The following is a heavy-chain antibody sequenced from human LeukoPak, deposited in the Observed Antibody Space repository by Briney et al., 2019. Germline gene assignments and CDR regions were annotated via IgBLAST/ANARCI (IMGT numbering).Heavy chain of an antibody. CDR3: ARGKGDY. CDR1: GGSISSSSYY. V-gene: IGHV4-39*01. CDR2: IYYSGST. J-gene: IGHJ4*02. Sequence: SETLSLTCTVSGGSISSSSYYWGWIRQPPGKGLEWIGSIYYSGSTYYNPSLKSRVTISVDTSKNQFSLKLSSVTAADTAVYYCARGKGDYWGQGTLVTVSS.